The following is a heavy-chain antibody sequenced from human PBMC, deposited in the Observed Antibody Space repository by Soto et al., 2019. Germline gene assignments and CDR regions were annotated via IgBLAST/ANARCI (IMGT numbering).Heavy chain of an antibody. CDR2: INAGNGNT. J-gene: IGHJ4*02. V-gene: IGHV1-3*01. Sequence: ASVKVSCKASGYTFTSYAMHWVRQAPGQRLEWMGWINAGNGNTKYSQKFQGRVTITRDTSASTAYMELSSLRSEDTAVYYCASGDSSGYYWGAFDYWGQGTLVTVSS. CDR1: GYTFTSYA. CDR3: ASGDSSGYYWGAFDY. D-gene: IGHD3-22*01.